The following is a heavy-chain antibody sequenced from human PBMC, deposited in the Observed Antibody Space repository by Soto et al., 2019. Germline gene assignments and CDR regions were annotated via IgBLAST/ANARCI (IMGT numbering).Heavy chain of an antibody. Sequence: EVQLVESGGGLIQPGESLRLSCAAAGLAVNRNDMTWVRQAPGQGLEWVSVLLGGGSTYYADSVRGRFTVSRDDSKNTFYLHLNSLRVDDTAIYYCASSSGATGGLDPWGQGTLVTVSS. CDR2: LLGGGST. CDR1: GLAVNRND. V-gene: IGHV3-53*01. CDR3: ASSSGATGGLDP. J-gene: IGHJ5*02. D-gene: IGHD1-1*01.